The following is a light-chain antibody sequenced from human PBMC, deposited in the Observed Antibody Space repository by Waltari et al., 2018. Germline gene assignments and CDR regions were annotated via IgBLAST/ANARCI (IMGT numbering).Light chain of an antibody. V-gene: IGLV2-23*02. CDR2: AVS. CDR1: SRDVGSYTL. Sequence: QSALTQPASVSGSPGQSITISCTGTSRDVGSYTLVSWYQQHPGKAPKLIIYAVSKRPSGASARFSGSKSGNTASLTISGLQAEDEADYYCCSYAGSTTRWVFGGGTKLTVL. CDR3: CSYAGSTTRWV. J-gene: IGLJ3*02.